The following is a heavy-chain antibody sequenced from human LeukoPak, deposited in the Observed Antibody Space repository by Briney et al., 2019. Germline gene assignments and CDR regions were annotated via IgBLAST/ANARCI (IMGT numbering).Heavy chain of an antibody. V-gene: IGHV4-34*01. CDR1: GGSLSDYY. D-gene: IGHD3-10*01. CDR2: INHSGSP. Sequence: SETLSLTCAVYGGSLSDYYWNWIRQPPGKGLEWIGEINHSGSPNYNPSLKSRVTMSLDTSKNQFSLKLSSVTAADTAVYYCARLWFGDSWFDPWSPGTLVTVSS. CDR3: ARLWFGDSWFDP. J-gene: IGHJ5*02.